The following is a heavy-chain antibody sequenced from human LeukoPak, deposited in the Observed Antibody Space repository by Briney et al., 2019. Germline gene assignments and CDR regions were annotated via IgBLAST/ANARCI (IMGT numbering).Heavy chain of an antibody. J-gene: IGHJ4*02. V-gene: IGHV3-30*02. CDR2: IRYDGSNK. D-gene: IGHD3-10*01. Sequence: GGSLRLSCAASGFTFSSYGMHWVRQAPGKGLEGVAFIRYDGSNKYYADSVKGRFTISRDNSKNTLYLQMNSLRAEDTAVYYCAKDLVTVGFGELLDYWGQGTLVTVSS. CDR1: GFTFSSYG. CDR3: AKDLVTVGFGELLDY.